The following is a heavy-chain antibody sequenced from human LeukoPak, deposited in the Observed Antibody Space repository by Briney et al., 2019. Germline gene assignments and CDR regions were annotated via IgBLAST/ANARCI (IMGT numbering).Heavy chain of an antibody. V-gene: IGHV3-48*01. CDR3: AGGASEYSSSGDFAC. CDR2: ISSSSSTI. J-gene: IGHJ4*02. Sequence: PGGSLRLSCAASGFTFSTYSMNWVRQAPGKGLEWVSYISSSSSTIYYADSVKGRFTISSDNAKNSLYLQMNSLSADDTAVYYCAGGASEYSSSGDFACWGQGTLVTVSS. CDR1: GFTFSTYS. D-gene: IGHD6-6*01.